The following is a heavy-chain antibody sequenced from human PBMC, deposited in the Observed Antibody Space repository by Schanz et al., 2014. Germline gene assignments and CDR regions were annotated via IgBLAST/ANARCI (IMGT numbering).Heavy chain of an antibody. CDR3: ARELLESPLFDY. J-gene: IGHJ4*02. V-gene: IGHV3-30*04. D-gene: IGHD1-1*01. Sequence: QVQLVESGGGVVQPGRSLRLSCAASGFTFSSYAMHWVRQAPGKGLEWVAVISYDGSNKYYADSGKGRFTISRDNSKNTLYLQMNSLRAEDTAVYYCARELLESPLFDYWGQGTLVTVSS. CDR2: ISYDGSNK. CDR1: GFTFSSYA.